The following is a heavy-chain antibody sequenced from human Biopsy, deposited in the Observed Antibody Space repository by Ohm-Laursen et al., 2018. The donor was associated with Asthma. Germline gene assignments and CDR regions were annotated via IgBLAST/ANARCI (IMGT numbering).Heavy chain of an antibody. J-gene: IGHJ5*02. D-gene: IGHD2-2*01. CDR2: IEQSGYT. Sequence: VTLSLTCTVYGGYLTGHYWNWIRQPPGKGLEWIGEIEQSGYTNYNPSLKSRVTISADTSKNQFHLNLSSVTAADTAVYFCARAAMTGIRGWFDPWGQGTQVTVSS. V-gene: IGHV4-34*01. CDR3: ARAAMTGIRGWFDP. CDR1: GGYLTGHY.